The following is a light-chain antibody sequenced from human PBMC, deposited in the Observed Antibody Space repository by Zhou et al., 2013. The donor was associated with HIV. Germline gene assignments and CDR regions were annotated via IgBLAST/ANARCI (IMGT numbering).Light chain of an antibody. CDR1: QSVLYSSNNKNY. V-gene: IGKV4-1*01. J-gene: IGKJ1*01. Sequence: DIVMTQSPDSLAVSLGERATINCKSGQSVLYSSNNKNYLAWFQQKPGQPPKLLLYWASTREVGVPDRFSGSGSGTDSTLTISSLQAEDVAVYYCQQYYRSPWTFGRGTKVEIK. CDR2: WAS. CDR3: QQYYRSPWT.